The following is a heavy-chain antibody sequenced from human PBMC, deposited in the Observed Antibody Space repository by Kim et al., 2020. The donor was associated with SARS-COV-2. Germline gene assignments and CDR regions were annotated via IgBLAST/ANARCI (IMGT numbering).Heavy chain of an antibody. Sequence: RFTISRDNSRNTLYLQMNSLRAEDTAVYYCARVSYYGSGSYSPNYYYMDVWGKGTTVTVSS. D-gene: IGHD3-10*01. J-gene: IGHJ6*03. V-gene: IGHV3-30*01. CDR3: ARVSYYGSGSYSPNYYYMDV.